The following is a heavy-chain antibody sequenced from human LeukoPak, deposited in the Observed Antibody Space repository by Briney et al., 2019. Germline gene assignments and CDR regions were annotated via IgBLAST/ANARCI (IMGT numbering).Heavy chain of an antibody. J-gene: IGHJ3*02. CDR2: INTNTGNP. CDR3: ARGPRKQWPIDAFDI. CDR1: GYTFTSYG. V-gene: IGHV7-4-1*02. Sequence: ASVKVSCKASGYTFTSYGISWVRQAPGQGLEWMGWINTNTGNPTYAQGFTGRFVFSLDTSVSTAYLQISSLKAEDTAVYYCARGPRKQWPIDAFDIWGQGTMVTVSS. D-gene: IGHD6-19*01.